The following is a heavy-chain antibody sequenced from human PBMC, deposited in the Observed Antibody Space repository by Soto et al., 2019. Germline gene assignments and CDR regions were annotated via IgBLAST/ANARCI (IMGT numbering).Heavy chain of an antibody. D-gene: IGHD3-22*01. CDR1: GGTFSSYA. J-gene: IGHJ4*02. V-gene: IGHV1-69*12. CDR2: IIPIFGTA. Sequence: QVQLVQSGAEVKKPGSSVKVSCKASGGTFSSYAISWVRQAPGQGLEWMGGIIPIFGTANYAQKFQGRVTITADESTSTAYMELRSLGSEDTAVYYCAREKGPYDSSGYTFDYWGQGTLVTVSS. CDR3: AREKGPYDSSGYTFDY.